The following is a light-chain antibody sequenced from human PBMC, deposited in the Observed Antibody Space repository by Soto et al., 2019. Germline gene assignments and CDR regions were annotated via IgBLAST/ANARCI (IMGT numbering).Light chain of an antibody. V-gene: IGKV1-39*01. CDR2: AAS. Sequence: DIQMTQSPSSLSASVGDRVTITCRASQSISSYLNGYQQKPGKAPKLLIYAASSLQRGVQSRFSGSGSGTDFTLTISSLQPEDFATYDCQQNYSTPTWTFGQGTKVEIK. CDR3: QQNYSTPTWT. J-gene: IGKJ1*01. CDR1: QSISSY.